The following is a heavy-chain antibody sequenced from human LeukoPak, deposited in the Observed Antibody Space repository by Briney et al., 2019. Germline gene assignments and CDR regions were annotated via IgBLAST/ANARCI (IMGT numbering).Heavy chain of an antibody. D-gene: IGHD3-16*01. CDR3: AHAPRAYSTEPAVDY. V-gene: IGHV3-33*03. CDR2: IWYDGSNK. Sequence: PGGSLRLSCAASGFTFSSYGMHWVRQAPGKGLEWVAVIWYDGSNKYYADSVKGRFTISRDNAKNSLYLQMNSLRAEDTAVYYCAHAPRAYSTEPAVDYWGQGTLVTVSS. J-gene: IGHJ4*02. CDR1: GFTFSSYG.